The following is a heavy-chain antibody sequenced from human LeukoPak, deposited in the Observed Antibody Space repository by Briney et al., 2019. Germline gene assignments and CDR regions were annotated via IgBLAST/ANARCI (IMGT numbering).Heavy chain of an antibody. D-gene: IGHD5-12*01. Sequence: PGGSLRLSCAASGFTFSSYGMHWVRQAPGKGLEWVAVIWYDGSSKYYADSVKGRFTISRDNSKNTLYLQMNSLRAEDTAVYYCAKDRDGYDSTLDYWGQGTLVTVSS. J-gene: IGHJ4*02. CDR1: GFTFSSYG. V-gene: IGHV3-33*06. CDR3: AKDRDGYDSTLDY. CDR2: IWYDGSSK.